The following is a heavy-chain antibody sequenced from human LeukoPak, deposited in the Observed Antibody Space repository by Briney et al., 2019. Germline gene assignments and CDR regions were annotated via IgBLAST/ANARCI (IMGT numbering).Heavy chain of an antibody. CDR1: RFTFSSYA. V-gene: IGHV4-59*08. CDR3: ARHPGESYSSGYFDY. Sequence: GSLRLSCAASRFTFSSYAMHWVRQPPGKGLEWIGYIYYSGSTNYNPSLKSRVTISVDTSKNQFSLKLSSVTAADTAVYYCARHPGESYSSGYFDYWGQGTLVTVSS. J-gene: IGHJ4*02. D-gene: IGHD6-19*01. CDR2: IYYSGST.